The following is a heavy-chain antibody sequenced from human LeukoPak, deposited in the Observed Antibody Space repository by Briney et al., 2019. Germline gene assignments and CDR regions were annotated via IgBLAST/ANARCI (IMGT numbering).Heavy chain of an antibody. CDR3: ARDGGYYGSPGYYYGMDV. CDR1: GYTFINYY. Sequence: ASVKVSCKASGYTFINYYMHWVRQAPGQGLEWMGIINPRGGSTSYAQKFQGRVTMTRDTSTSTVYMELSSLRSEDTAVYYCARDGGYYGSPGYYYGMDVWGQGTTVTVSS. D-gene: IGHD3-10*01. CDR2: INPRGGST. J-gene: IGHJ6*02. V-gene: IGHV1-46*01.